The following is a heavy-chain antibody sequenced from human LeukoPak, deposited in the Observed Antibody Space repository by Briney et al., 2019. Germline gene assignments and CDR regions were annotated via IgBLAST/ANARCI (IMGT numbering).Heavy chain of an antibody. CDR1: GYSISSGYY. CDR2: IYHSGST. J-gene: IGHJ6*03. V-gene: IGHV4-38-2*01. D-gene: IGHD6-6*01. Sequence: SETLSLTCAVSGYSISSGYYWGWVRPPPGKGREWIGSIYHSGSTYYSPSLKSRVTISVDTSKTQFSLTLSSVTAADTAVYYCARASGSSSSLYYNYYMDVWGKGTTVTVFS. CDR3: ARASGSSSSLYYNYYMDV.